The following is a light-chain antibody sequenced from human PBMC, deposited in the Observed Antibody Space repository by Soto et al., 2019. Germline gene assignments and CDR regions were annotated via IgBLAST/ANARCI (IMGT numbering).Light chain of an antibody. CDR3: QQTYSPLLT. Sequence: IQLTQSPSSLSASVGDRVAITCRTSQSINNYLNWYQQKPGKAPKVLIYDATRLQSGVPSRFSGGGSGTDFTLTISSLQPEDFATYYCQQTYSPLLTFGQGTKVDIK. CDR1: QSINNY. J-gene: IGKJ1*01. CDR2: DAT. V-gene: IGKV1-39*01.